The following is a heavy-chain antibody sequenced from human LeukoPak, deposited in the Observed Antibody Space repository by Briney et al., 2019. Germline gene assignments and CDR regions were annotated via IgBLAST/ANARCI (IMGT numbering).Heavy chain of an antibody. CDR3: AKAPPIVVVPASLDY. Sequence: GGSLRLSCAASGFTLSSYAMSWVRQAPGKGLEWVSLISGNAGSTYYADSVKGRFTISRGNSKNTLYLQMNSLRAEDTAVYYCAKAPPIVVVPASLDYWGQGTLVTVSS. CDR2: ISGNAGST. CDR1: GFTLSSYA. D-gene: IGHD2-2*01. V-gene: IGHV3-23*01. J-gene: IGHJ4*02.